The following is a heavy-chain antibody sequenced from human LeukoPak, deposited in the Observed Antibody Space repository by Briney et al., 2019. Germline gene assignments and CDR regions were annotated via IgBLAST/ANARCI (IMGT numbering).Heavy chain of an antibody. CDR2: INSDGSST. CDR1: GFTFSSYW. CDR3: ASVSSGWSFVDY. Sequence: GGSLRLSCAASGFTFSSYWMHWVRQAPGKGLVWVSRINSDGSSTSYADSVKGRFTISRDNAKNTLYLQMNSLRAEDTAVYYCASVSSGWSFVDYWGQGTLVTVSS. V-gene: IGHV3-74*01. D-gene: IGHD6-19*01. J-gene: IGHJ4*02.